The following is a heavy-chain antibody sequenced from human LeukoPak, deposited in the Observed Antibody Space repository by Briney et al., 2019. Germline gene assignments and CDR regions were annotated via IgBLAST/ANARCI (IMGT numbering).Heavy chain of an antibody. CDR1: GGSISSSSYY. J-gene: IGHJ4*02. CDR2: IYYSGST. D-gene: IGHD3-10*01. CDR3: ARDPGGFGLDY. Sequence: SETLSLTCTVSGGSISSSSYYWGWIRQPPGKGLEWIGSIYYSGSTYYSPSLKSRVTISVDTSKNQFSLKLSSMTAADTAVYYCARDPGGFGLDYWGQGTLVTVSS. V-gene: IGHV4-39*07.